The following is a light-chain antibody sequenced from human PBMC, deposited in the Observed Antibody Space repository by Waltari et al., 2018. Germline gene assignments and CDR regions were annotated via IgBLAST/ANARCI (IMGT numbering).Light chain of an antibody. CDR3: SSYATSNIVL. Sequence: QSALTQPPSVSGSPGQSVTISCTGTSSDVGTYNRASWYQQPPGTAPKLMIYEVTNRPSGVPDRFSGSKSGNTASLTISGLQAEDEADYYCSSYATSNIVLFGGGTKLTVL. V-gene: IGLV2-18*02. CDR1: SSDVGTYNR. CDR2: EVT. J-gene: IGLJ2*01.